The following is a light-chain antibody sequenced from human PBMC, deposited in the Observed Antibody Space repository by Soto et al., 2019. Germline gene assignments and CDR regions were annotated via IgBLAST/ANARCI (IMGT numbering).Light chain of an antibody. V-gene: IGKV3-11*01. CDR2: DTS. J-gene: IGKJ2*01. Sequence: EVVLTQSPVTLSLSLGESATVSCRASQGVGTFLAWYQQKPGQAPRLIIYDTSNRATGIPARFSGTGSGTDFALTISSVEPEDFAVYFCQHRTNWPRTFGQGTKLDIK. CDR1: QGVGTF. CDR3: QHRTNWPRT.